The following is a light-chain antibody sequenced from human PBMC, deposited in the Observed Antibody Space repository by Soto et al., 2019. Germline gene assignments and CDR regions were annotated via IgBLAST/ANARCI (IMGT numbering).Light chain of an antibody. CDR2: WAS. Sequence: DIVMTQSPDSLAVSLGERATINCKSSQSVLFSSNNKNYLGWYQRKVGQPPKLLIYWASTRESGVPDRFSGSGSGTDFTLTISSLQAEDVAVYYCQQYYSKPLTFGGGTKVEIK. CDR1: QSVLFSSNNKNY. V-gene: IGKV4-1*01. CDR3: QQYYSKPLT. J-gene: IGKJ4*01.